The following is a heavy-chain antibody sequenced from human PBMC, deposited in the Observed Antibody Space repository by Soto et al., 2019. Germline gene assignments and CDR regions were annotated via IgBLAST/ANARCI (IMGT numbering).Heavy chain of an antibody. J-gene: IGHJ6*02. CDR3: ARGGGLHYYYGMDV. D-gene: IGHD4-17*01. CDR2: IYHSGST. CDR1: GGSIISSNW. Sequence: PSETLSLTCAVSGGSIISSNWWSWVRHPPGKGLEWIGEIYHSGSTNYNPSLKSRVTISVDKSKNQFSLKLSSVTAADTAVYYCARGGGLHYYYGMDVWGQGTTVTVSS. V-gene: IGHV4-4*02.